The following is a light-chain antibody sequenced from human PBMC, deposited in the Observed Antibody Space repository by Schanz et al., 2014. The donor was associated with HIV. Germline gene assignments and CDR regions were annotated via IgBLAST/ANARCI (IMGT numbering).Light chain of an antibody. V-gene: IGKV3-20*01. Sequence: EIVMTQSPATLSVSPGERATLSCRASQSVSINLAWYQQKPGQAPRLLIYGASSRATGIPDRFSGRASGTDFTLTISRLEPEDFAVYYCQQYGTSPTFGGGTKVEIK. J-gene: IGKJ4*01. CDR2: GAS. CDR1: QSVSIN. CDR3: QQYGTSPT.